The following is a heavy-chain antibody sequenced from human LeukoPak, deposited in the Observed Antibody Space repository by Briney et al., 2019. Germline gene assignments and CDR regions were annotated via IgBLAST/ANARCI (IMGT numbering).Heavy chain of an antibody. J-gene: IGHJ4*02. Sequence: SETLSLTCAVYGGSFSGYYWSWIRQPPGKGLEWIGEINHSGSTNYNPSLKRRGTISVDTSKNQFSLKLSSVTAADTAVYYCARFNVGATSPHFDYWGQGTLVTVSS. V-gene: IGHV4-34*01. CDR1: GGSFSGYY. CDR3: ARFNVGATSPHFDY. CDR2: INHSGST. D-gene: IGHD1-26*01.